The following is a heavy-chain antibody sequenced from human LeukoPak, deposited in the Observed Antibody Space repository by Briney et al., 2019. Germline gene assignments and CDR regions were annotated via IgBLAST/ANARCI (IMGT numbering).Heavy chain of an antibody. CDR1: GGSFSGYY. CDR3: ARGPGGRIAGLPFDY. V-gene: IGHV4-34*01. CDR2: INHSGST. D-gene: IGHD6-13*01. Sequence: SETLSLTCAVYGGSFSGYYWSWIRQPPGKGLEWIGEINHSGSTNYNPSLKSRVTISVDTSKNQFSLKLSSVTAADTAVYYCARGPGGRIAGLPFDYWGQGTLVTVSS. J-gene: IGHJ4*02.